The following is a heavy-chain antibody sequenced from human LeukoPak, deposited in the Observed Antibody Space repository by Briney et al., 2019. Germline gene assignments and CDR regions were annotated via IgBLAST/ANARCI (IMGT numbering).Heavy chain of an antibody. CDR1: GFTFSDYW. J-gene: IGHJ4*02. V-gene: IGHV3-74*01. Sequence: GGSLRLSCAASGFTFSDYWMQWVRQAPGKGLVWVSRINSDGSDTTYADSVKGRFIISRDDSKNTLFLQMNSLRAEDTAVYYCARDLGNFGSGTSYYDYWGQGTLVTVSS. CDR2: INSDGSDT. CDR3: ARDLGNFGSGTSYYDY. D-gene: IGHD3-10*01.